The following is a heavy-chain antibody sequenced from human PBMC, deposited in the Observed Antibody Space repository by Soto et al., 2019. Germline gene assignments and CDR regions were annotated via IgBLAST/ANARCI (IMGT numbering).Heavy chain of an antibody. J-gene: IGHJ4*02. CDR2: ISGSGTST. Sequence: GGSLRLSCAASGFPFSNYAMSWVRQAPGKGPEWVSAISGSGTSTYYADSVKGRFTISRDNSKNTLYLQMNSLRAEDTAVYYCAKTEQWLIAYFDYWGQGTLVTV. CDR3: AKTEQWLIAYFDY. D-gene: IGHD6-19*01. V-gene: IGHV3-23*01. CDR1: GFPFSNYA.